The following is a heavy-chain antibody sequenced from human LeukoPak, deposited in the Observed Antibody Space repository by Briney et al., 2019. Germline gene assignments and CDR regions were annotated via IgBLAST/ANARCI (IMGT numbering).Heavy chain of an antibody. V-gene: IGHV3-20*04. CDR3: ARALHDIFTSYYPNYFDY. D-gene: IGHD3-9*01. J-gene: IGHJ4*02. CDR2: VKWNGGST. CDR1: GFTFDDYG. Sequence: PGGSLRLSCAASGFTFDDYGMGWVRQAPGKGLEWVSGVKWNGGSTGYADSVKGRFTISRDNAKNSLYLQMNSLRAEDTALYYCARALHDIFTSYYPNYFDYWGQGTLVTVSS.